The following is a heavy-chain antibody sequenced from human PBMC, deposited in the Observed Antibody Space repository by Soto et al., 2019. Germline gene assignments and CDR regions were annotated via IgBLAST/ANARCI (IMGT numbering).Heavy chain of an antibody. CDR1: GFTFSSYA. CDR3: ARVRARITIFGGGMDV. J-gene: IGHJ6*02. Sequence: GGSLRLSCAGSGFTFSSYAMHWVRQAPGKGLEWLAVISYDGSNKYYADSVKGRFTISRDNSKNTLYLQMNSLRPDDTAMYYCARVRARITIFGGGMDVWGQGTTVTVSS. V-gene: IGHV3-30-3*01. CDR2: ISYDGSNK. D-gene: IGHD3-3*01.